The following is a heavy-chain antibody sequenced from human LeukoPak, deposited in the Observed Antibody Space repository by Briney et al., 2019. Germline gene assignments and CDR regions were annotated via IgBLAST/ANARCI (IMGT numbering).Heavy chain of an antibody. CDR3: ARVRGVVPAPFDY. V-gene: IGHV3-66*01. CDR2: IYSGGST. CDR1: GFTVSSNY. J-gene: IGHJ4*02. D-gene: IGHD2-2*01. Sequence: GGSLRLSCAASGFTVSSNYMSWVRQAPGKGLESVSVIYSGGSTYYADSVKGRFTISRDNSKNTLYLQMNSLRAEDTAVYYCARVRGVVPAPFDYWGQGTLVTVSS.